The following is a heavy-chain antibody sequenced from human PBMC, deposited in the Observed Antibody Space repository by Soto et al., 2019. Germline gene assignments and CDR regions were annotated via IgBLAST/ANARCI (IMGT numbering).Heavy chain of an antibody. CDR2: IYYSGSP. CDR1: GGSVSSGSYY. V-gene: IGHV4-61*01. J-gene: IGHJ5*02. CDR3: ARVSSITMVRGVIWFDP. D-gene: IGHD3-10*01. Sequence: SETLSLTCTVSGGSVSSGSYYWSWIRQPPGKGLEWIGYIYYSGSPNYNPSLKRRVTISVYTAKNQFSLKLSSVTAADTAVYYCARVSSITMVRGVIWFDPWGQGTLVTVSS.